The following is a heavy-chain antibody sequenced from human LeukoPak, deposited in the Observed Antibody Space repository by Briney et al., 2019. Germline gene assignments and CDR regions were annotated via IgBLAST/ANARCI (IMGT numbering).Heavy chain of an antibody. Sequence: SETLSLTCTVSGGSISSGSYYWSCIRQPAGKGLECIGRIYTSGSTNYNPSLKSRVTISVDTSKNQFSLKLSSVTAADTAVYYCARVRPIVGATGDAFDIWGQGTMVTVSS. J-gene: IGHJ3*02. V-gene: IGHV4-61*02. D-gene: IGHD1-26*01. CDR3: ARVRPIVGATGDAFDI. CDR1: GGSISSGSYY. CDR2: IYTSGST.